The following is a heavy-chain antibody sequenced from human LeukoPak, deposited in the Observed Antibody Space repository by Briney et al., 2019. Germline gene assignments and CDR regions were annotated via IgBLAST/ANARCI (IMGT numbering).Heavy chain of an antibody. CDR2: ISSSSSTI. V-gene: IGHV3-48*01. CDR3: ARDSGSRWFDP. Sequence: GGSLRLSCAASGFTFSSYSMNWVRQAPGKGLEWVSYISSSSSTIYYADSVKGRFTISRDNAKNSLYLQMNSLRAEDTAVYYCARDSGSRWFDPWGQGTLVTVSS. CDR1: GFTFSSYS. D-gene: IGHD1-26*01. J-gene: IGHJ5*02.